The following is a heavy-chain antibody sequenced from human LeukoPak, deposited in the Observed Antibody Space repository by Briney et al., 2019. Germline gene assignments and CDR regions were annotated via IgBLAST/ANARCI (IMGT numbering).Heavy chain of an antibody. CDR3: ARDGPYSGYYFDY. CDR2: ISGSGGGT. J-gene: IGHJ4*02. Sequence: PGGSLRLSCAASGFTFSSYAMSWVRQAPGKGLEWVSAISGSGGGTYYADSVKGRFTISRDNAKNSLYLQMNSLRAEDTAVYYCARDGPYSGYYFDYWGQGTLVTVSS. D-gene: IGHD6-19*01. CDR1: GFTFSSYA. V-gene: IGHV3-23*01.